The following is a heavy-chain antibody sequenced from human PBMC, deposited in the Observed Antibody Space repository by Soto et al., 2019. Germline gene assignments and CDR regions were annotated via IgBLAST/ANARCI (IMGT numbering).Heavy chain of an antibody. D-gene: IGHD5-12*01. CDR3: ARAPSAHDSFDL. CDR2: ISGTGRTI. CDR1: GFRFGDYY. Sequence: QVQLVESGGGLVKPGGSLRLSCAASGFRFGDYYMSWIRQAPGRGLEWISYISGTGRTIDYANSVKGRFTISRDNADKSLYLQMNSLGAEDTAIYYCARAPSAHDSFDLWGQGTLVTVSS. J-gene: IGHJ5*02. V-gene: IGHV3-11*01.